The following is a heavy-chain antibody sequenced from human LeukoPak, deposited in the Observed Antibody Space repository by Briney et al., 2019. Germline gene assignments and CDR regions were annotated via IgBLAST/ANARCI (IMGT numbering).Heavy chain of an antibody. CDR2: ISSSSYI. V-gene: IGHV3-21*01. D-gene: IGHD3-3*01. J-gene: IGHJ6*03. CDR3: ARVATIFGVVTPSLYYYYMDV. CDR1: GFTFSSYS. Sequence: GGSLRLSCAASGFTFSSYSMNWVRQAPGKGLEWVSSISSSSYIYYADSVRGRFTISRDNAKNSLYLQMNSLRAEDTAVYYCARVATIFGVVTPSLYYYYMDVWGKGTTVTVSS.